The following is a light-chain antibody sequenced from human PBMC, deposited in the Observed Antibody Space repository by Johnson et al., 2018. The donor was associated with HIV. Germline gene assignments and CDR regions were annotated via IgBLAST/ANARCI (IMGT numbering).Light chain of an antibody. V-gene: IGLV1-51*02. CDR1: SSTFGNSY. Sequence: QSVLTQPPSVSAAPGLRVTISCSGASSTFGNSYISWYQLLPGSPPKLLVFKNNERPSGIPDRFSGSKSGTSATLGISGLQPGDEADYYCGTWDNSLSAGVFGSGTKVTVL. CDR2: KNN. J-gene: IGLJ1*01. CDR3: GTWDNSLSAGV.